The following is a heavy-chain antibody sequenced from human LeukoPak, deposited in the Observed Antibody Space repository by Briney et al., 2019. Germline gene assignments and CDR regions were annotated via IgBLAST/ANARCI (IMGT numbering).Heavy chain of an antibody. CDR1: GFTFSSYA. CDR3: ARTDYDFWSGYRAFDY. J-gene: IGHJ4*02. CDR2: ISYDGSNK. V-gene: IGHV3-30-3*01. D-gene: IGHD3-3*01. Sequence: GGSLRLSCAASGFTFSSYAMHWVRQAPGKGLERVAVISYDGSNKYYADSVKGRFTISRDNSKNTLYLQMNSLRAEDTAVYYCARTDYDFWSGYRAFDYWGQGTLVTVSS.